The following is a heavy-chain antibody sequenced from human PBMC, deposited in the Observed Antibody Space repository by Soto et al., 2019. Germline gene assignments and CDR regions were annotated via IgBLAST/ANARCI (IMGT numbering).Heavy chain of an antibody. Sequence: SVKVSCKASGSGFINSGIQWVRQAHGQRLEWIGWIVVASGQTNYAQNFRGRVAITRDTSTATAYIELTGLTSEDTAVYFCSADRPDIGVGWRVWGQGTTVTVSS. CDR2: IVVASGQT. V-gene: IGHV1-58*02. D-gene: IGHD2-15*01. J-gene: IGHJ6*02. CDR3: SADRPDIGVGWRV. CDR1: GSGFINSG.